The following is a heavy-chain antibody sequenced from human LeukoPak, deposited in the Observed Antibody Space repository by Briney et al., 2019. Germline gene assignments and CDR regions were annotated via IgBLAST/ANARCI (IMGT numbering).Heavy chain of an antibody. J-gene: IGHJ4*02. D-gene: IGHD6-19*01. Sequence: PGGSLRLSCAASGFTVSSNHMSWVRQAPGEGLEWVSVIYTGGTTYYADSVRGRFTISRDNSRYTLYLQMNSLRGEDTAVYFCARGSSSVFFDSWGQGTLVTVSS. CDR3: ARGSSSVFFDS. CDR1: GFTVSSNH. CDR2: IYTGGTT. V-gene: IGHV3-66*01.